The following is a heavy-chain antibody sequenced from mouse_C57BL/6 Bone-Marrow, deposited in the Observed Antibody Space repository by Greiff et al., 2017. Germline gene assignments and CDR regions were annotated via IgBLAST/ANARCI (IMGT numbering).Heavy chain of an antibody. CDR2: IWWDADN. D-gene: IGHD2-3*01. V-gene: IGHV8-8*01. J-gene: IGHJ1*03. Sequence: QVTLKESGPGILQPSQTLSLTCSFSGFSLSTFGLGVGWIRQPSGKGLEWLAHIWWDADNYYNPALKSRLTISKDTSKNQVFLKIANVNTAATATYDCARIRADGYYVFGYFDVWGTGTTVTVSS. CDR3: ARIRADGYYVFGYFDV. CDR1: GFSLSTFGLG.